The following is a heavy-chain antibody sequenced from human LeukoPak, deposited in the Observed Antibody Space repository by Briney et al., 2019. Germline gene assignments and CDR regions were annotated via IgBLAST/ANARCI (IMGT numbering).Heavy chain of an antibody. CDR1: GFTFSSYW. CDR2: INPGGSSI. Sequence: GRSLRLSCAASGFTFSSYWMHCVLQVPGKGLVWVARINPGGSSITYADSVKGRFTISRDNAKNTLYLQMDSLRAEDTGVYYCARSNQADDYWGQGTLVTVSS. D-gene: IGHD1-14*01. CDR3: ARSNQADDY. J-gene: IGHJ4*02. V-gene: IGHV3-74*01.